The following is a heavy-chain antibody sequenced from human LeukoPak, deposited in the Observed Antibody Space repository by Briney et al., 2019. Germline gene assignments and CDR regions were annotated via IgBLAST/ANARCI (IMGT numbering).Heavy chain of an antibody. Sequence: SETLSLTCTVSGGSISSSSYYWGWIRQPPGKELEWIGSIYYSGSTYYNPSLKSRVTISVDTSKNQFSLKLSSVTAADTAAYYCARGYFDWSYYFDYWGQGTLVTVSS. D-gene: IGHD3-9*01. CDR1: GGSISSSSYY. J-gene: IGHJ4*02. V-gene: IGHV4-39*07. CDR3: ARGYFDWSYYFDY. CDR2: IYYSGST.